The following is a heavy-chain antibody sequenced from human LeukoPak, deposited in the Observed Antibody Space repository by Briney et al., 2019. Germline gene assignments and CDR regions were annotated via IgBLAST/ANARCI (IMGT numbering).Heavy chain of an antibody. Sequence: GGSLRLSCAAPVFNFANHSMRWVRQTVRKGQEWVSAISGGGDITYYADSVKGRFTISRDNSKDTLFLQMHSLRPGDTAVYYCVREDTPATANYWGQGTLVTISS. D-gene: IGHD2-21*02. CDR1: VFNFANHS. V-gene: IGHV3-23*01. CDR2: ISGGGDIT. CDR3: VREDTPATANY. J-gene: IGHJ4*02.